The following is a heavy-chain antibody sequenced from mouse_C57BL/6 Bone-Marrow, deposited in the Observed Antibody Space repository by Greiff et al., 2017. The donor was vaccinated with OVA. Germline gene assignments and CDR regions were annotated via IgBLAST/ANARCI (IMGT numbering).Heavy chain of an antibody. J-gene: IGHJ4*01. CDR1: GYTFTSYW. CDR2: IHPNSGST. D-gene: IGHD2-3*01. CDR3: ASLYDGYYVYAMDY. V-gene: IGHV1-64*01. Sequence: QVQLQQPGAELVKPGASVKLSCKASGYTFTSYWMHWVKQRPGQGLEWIGMIHPNSGSTNYNEKFKSKATLTVDKSSCTAYMQLSSLTSEDSAVYYCASLYDGYYVYAMDYWGQGTSVTVSS.